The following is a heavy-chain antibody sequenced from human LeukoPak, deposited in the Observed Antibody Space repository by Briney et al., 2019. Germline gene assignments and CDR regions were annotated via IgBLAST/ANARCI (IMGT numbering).Heavy chain of an antibody. CDR3: ASALLRGVIITAFDI. D-gene: IGHD3-10*01. CDR1: GFTFSSYG. CDR2: ISASGGST. Sequence: PRGSLRLSCAASGFTFSSYGMSWVRQAPGKGLEWVSTISASGGSTYYADSVKGRFTISRDNSKNTLYLQMNSLRAEDTAVYYCASALLRGVIITAFDIWGQGTMVTVSS. J-gene: IGHJ3*02. V-gene: IGHV3-23*01.